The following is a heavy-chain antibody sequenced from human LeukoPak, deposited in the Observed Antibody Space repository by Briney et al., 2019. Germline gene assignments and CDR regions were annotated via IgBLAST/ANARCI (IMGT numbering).Heavy chain of an antibody. J-gene: IGHJ5*02. CDR3: ARTLYSSSVGTMVSYNP. V-gene: IGHV5-51*01. D-gene: IGHD6-13*01. CDR2: IYPGDSDT. Sequence: KDGESLKISCKGSGYRFTSYWIGWVRQMPGKGLEWMGIIYPGDSDTRYSPSFQGQVTISADKSISTAYLQWSSLKASDTAMYYCARTLYSSSVGTMVSYNPWGQGTLVTVSS. CDR1: GYRFTSYW.